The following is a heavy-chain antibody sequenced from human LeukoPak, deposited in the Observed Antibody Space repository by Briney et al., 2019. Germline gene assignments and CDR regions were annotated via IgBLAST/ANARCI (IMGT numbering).Heavy chain of an antibody. V-gene: IGHV4-34*01. CDR2: INHSGST. CDR1: GGSFSGYY. D-gene: IGHD3-10*01. J-gene: IGHJ2*01. CDR3: ARLRLSGGDWYFDL. Sequence: SETLSLTCAVYGGSFSGYYWSWIRQPPGKGLEWIGEINHSGSTNYNPSLKSRVTISVDTSKNQFSLKLSSVTAADTAVYYCARLRLSGGDWYFDLWGRGTLVTVSS.